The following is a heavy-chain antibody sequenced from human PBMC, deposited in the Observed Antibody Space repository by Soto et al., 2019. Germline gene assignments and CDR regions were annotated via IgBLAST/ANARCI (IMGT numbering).Heavy chain of an antibody. J-gene: IGHJ4*02. V-gene: IGHV3-23*01. Sequence: GGSLRLSCVVSGITFSSHVMSWVRQAPGKGLEWVSAISGSGGNTYYADSVKGRFTVSRDNSKNTLYLQMNSLTADDTAVYFCALWPGSHSNWYGPLDYWGQGTLVTVSS. CDR1: GITFSSHV. D-gene: IGHD6-13*01. CDR3: ALWPGSHSNWYGPLDY. CDR2: ISGSGGNT.